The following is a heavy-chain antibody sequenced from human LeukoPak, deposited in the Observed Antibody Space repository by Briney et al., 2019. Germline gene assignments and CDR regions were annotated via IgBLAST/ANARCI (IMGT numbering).Heavy chain of an antibody. CDR2: IYTSGST. Sequence: PSETLSLTCTVSGGSISSYYWSWIRQPAGKGLEWIGRIYTSGSTNYNPSLKSRVTMSVDTSKNQFSLKLSSVTAADTAVYYCASDYEPIAATRGRRYNWFDPWGQGTLVTVSS. CDR3: ASDYEPIAATRGRRYNWFDP. V-gene: IGHV4-4*07. J-gene: IGHJ5*02. CDR1: GGSISSYY. D-gene: IGHD5-12*01.